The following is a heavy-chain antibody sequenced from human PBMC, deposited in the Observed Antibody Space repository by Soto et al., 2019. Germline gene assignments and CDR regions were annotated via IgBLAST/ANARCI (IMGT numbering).Heavy chain of an antibody. V-gene: IGHV2-70*04. D-gene: IGHD6-13*01. CDR1: GVSLSTSGMR. J-gene: IGHJ4*02. CDR2: IDWDDEK. CDR3: ARSMPAAGTFDY. Sequence: SGPTLVNPTQTLTLTCTVSGVSLSTSGMRVSWIRQPPGQALEWLARIDWDDEKYYSTPLKTRLTISKDTSKNQVVLTMTNMDPVDTATYYCARSMPAAGTFDYWGQGTLVTVSS.